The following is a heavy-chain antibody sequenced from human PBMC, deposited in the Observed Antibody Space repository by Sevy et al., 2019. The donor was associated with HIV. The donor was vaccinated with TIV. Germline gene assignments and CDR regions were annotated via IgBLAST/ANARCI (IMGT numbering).Heavy chain of an antibody. D-gene: IGHD3-22*01. J-gene: IGHJ3*02. V-gene: IGHV4-61*02. CDR1: GGSISSGSYY. CDR3: AREYYDHLDI. CDR2: IYTSGST. Sequence: SETLSLTCTVSGGSISSGSYYWSWIRQPAGKGLEWIGRIYTSGSTNYNPSLKSRVTISVDTSKNQFSLKLSSVTAADTAVYYCAREYYDHLDIWGQGTMVTVSS.